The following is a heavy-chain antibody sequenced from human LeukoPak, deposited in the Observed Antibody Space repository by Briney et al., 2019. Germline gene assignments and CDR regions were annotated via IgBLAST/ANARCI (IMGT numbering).Heavy chain of an antibody. CDR1: GFTVSSNY. Sequence: PGGSLRLSCAASGFTVSSNYMSWVRRAPGKGLEWVSVIYSGGSTYYADSVKGRFTISRDNSKNTLYLQMNSLRAEDTAVYYCARDQGDGYNLGAFDIWGQGTMVTVSS. J-gene: IGHJ3*02. V-gene: IGHV3-66*02. CDR2: IYSGGST. D-gene: IGHD5-24*01. CDR3: ARDQGDGYNLGAFDI.